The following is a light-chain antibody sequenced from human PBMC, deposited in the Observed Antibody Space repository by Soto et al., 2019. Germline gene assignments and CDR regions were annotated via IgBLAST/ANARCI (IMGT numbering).Light chain of an antibody. J-gene: IGLJ1*01. V-gene: IGLV2-23*01. CDR3: GSWDSSLSAYV. CDR2: EGS. Sequence: SVLTQPASVSGSPEQSITISCTGTSGDIGTYNLVSWYQQYPGKAPQLIIYEGSERPSGVSHRFSGSKSGNTASLTISGLQAEDEADYYCGSWDSSLSAYVFGTGTKVTVL. CDR1: SGDIGTYNL.